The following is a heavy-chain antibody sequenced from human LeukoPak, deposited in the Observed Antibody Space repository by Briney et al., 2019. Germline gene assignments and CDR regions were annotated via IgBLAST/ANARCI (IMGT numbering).Heavy chain of an antibody. J-gene: IGHJ4*02. CDR2: IYYSGST. CDR1: GDSIRSYY. D-gene: IGHD3-3*01. V-gene: IGHV4-59*12. Sequence: PSETLSLTCTVSGDSIRSYYWSWIRQPLGKGLEWIGYIYYSGSTNYNPSLKSRVTMSVDTSKNQFSLKLSSVTAADTAVYYCARGDYDFWSGYSPFDYWGQGTLVTVPS. CDR3: ARGDYDFWSGYSPFDY.